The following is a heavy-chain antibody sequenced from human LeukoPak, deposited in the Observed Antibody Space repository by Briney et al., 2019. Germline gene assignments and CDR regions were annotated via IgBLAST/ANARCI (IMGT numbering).Heavy chain of an antibody. CDR2: ISSSSSYI. Sequence: GGSLRLSCAASGFTFSSYSMNWVRQAPGKGLEWVSSISSSSSYIYYADSVKGRFTISRDNAKNSLYLQMNSPRAEDTAVYYCARDGAAATDYAFDIWGQGTMVTVSS. J-gene: IGHJ3*02. CDR1: GFTFSSYS. V-gene: IGHV3-21*01. CDR3: ARDGAAATDYAFDI. D-gene: IGHD6-25*01.